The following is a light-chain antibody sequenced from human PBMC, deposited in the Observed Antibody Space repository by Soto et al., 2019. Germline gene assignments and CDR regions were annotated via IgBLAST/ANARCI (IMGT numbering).Light chain of an antibody. CDR2: AAS. V-gene: IGKV1-39*01. CDR1: QSIKTY. Sequence: DIQMTQSPSALSASVGDRVTLTCRASQSIKTYLNWYQQKSGKAPNLLMYAASSLQTGVPSRFNGSGSGTDFTLTISSLQPEDAATYHCQQTSNMPWTFGQGTRV. CDR3: QQTSNMPWT. J-gene: IGKJ1*01.